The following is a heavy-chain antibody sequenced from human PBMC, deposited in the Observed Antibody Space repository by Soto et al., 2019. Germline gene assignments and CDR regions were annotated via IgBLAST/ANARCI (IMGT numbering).Heavy chain of an antibody. Sequence: GGSLRLSCVASGFMFTRSTMNWVRQAPGKGLEWVAVISYVGSNKYYADSVKGRFTISRDNSKNTLYLQMNSLRAEDTAVYYCARDHGSGSYYNDYYYYGMDVWGQGTTVTVSS. J-gene: IGHJ6*02. CDR1: GFMFTRST. D-gene: IGHD3-10*01. CDR2: ISYVGSNK. CDR3: ARDHGSGSYYNDYYYYGMDV. V-gene: IGHV3-30-3*01.